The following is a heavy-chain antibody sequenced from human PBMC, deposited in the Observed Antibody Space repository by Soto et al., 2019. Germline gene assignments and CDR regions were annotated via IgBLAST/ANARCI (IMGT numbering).Heavy chain of an antibody. J-gene: IGHJ5*02. D-gene: IGHD1-1*01. CDR1: GASLAGYY. CDR3: VRDGTKNLRDWFDP. Sequence: SDTLSLTSKVSGASLAGYYSCFIPQPPGKGVAWSGRIYATGSTDYNPSLKNRLTMSVDMSKKQFSLTLRSVNAADTAMYYCVRDGTKNLRDWFDPGSQGILVTVSS. CDR2: IYATGST. V-gene: IGHV4-4*07.